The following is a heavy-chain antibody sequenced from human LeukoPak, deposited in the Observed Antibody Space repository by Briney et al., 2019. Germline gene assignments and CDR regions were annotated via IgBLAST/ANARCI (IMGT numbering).Heavy chain of an antibody. CDR3: ARAYSGSPHWFDP. CDR2: INAGNGNT. D-gene: IGHD1-26*01. J-gene: IGHJ5*02. CDR1: GYTSTSYA. Sequence: GASVKVSCKASGYTSTSYAMHWVRQAPGQRLEWMGWINAGNGNTKYSQKFQGRVTITRDTSASTAYMELSSLRSEDTAVYYCARAYSGSPHWFDPWGQGTLVTVSS. V-gene: IGHV1-3*01.